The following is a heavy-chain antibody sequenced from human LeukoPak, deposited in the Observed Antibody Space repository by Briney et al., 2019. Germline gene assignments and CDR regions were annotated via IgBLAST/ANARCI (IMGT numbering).Heavy chain of an antibody. CDR2: INPSGGST. J-gene: IGHJ4*02. Sequence: ASVKVSCKAFGYSLTNYYVHWVRQAPGQGLEWMGEINPSGGSTSYAQKFQGRITVTRDTYTNTVYMHLSSLRSEDTATYYCARGAPTTRIAAGRFDYWGQGSLLTVAS. CDR1: GYSLTNYY. CDR3: ARGAPTTRIAAGRFDY. D-gene: IGHD6-6*01. V-gene: IGHV1-46*01.